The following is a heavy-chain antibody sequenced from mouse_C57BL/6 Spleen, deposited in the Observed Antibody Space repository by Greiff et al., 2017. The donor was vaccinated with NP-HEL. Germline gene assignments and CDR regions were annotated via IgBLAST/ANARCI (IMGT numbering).Heavy chain of an antibody. CDR2: IYPGDGDT. CDR1: GYAFSSSW. D-gene: IGHD2-3*01. CDR3: AREKVYDDAMDY. V-gene: IGHV1-82*01. Sequence: VKLQQSGPELVKPGASVKISCKASGYAFSSSWMNWVKQRPGKGLEWIGRIYPGDGDTIYNGKFKGKATLTADKSSSTAYMQLSSLTSEDSAVYFCAREKVYDDAMDYWGQGTSVTVSS. J-gene: IGHJ4*01.